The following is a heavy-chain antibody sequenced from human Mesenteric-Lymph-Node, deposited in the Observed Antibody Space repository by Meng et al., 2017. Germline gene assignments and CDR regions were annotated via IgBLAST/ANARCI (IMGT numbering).Heavy chain of an antibody. CDR1: GSTIGSGGYY. J-gene: IGHJ5*02. CDR3: ARASYGSGSPLGESWFDP. V-gene: IGHV4-31*03. D-gene: IGHD3-10*01. CDR2: IHDSGST. Sequence: LPHAHGPASLIASQTLSPNCTCSGSTIGSGGYYWSWISQHPGKGLEWIGYIHDSGSTYYNPSLKSRVTISADTSKNQFSLKLSSVTAADTAVYYCARASYGSGSPLGESWFDPWGQGTLVTVAS.